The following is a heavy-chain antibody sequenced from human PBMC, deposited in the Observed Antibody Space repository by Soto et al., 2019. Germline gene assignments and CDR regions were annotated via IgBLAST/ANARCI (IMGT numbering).Heavy chain of an antibody. CDR1: GFTFTSSA. V-gene: IGHV1-58*01. Sequence: QMQLVQSGPEVKKPGTSVKVSCKASGFTFTSSAVQWVRQARGQRLEWIGWIVVGSGNTNYAQKFQERVTITRDMSTSTAYRELSRLRSEDTAVYYCAADRGRGYEIFDYWGQGTLVTVSS. CDR3: AADRGRGYEIFDY. J-gene: IGHJ4*02. CDR2: IVVGSGNT. D-gene: IGHD5-12*01.